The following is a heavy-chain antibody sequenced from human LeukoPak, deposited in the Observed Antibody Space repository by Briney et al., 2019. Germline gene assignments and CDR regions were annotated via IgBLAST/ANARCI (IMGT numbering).Heavy chain of an antibody. D-gene: IGHD1-20*01. Sequence: GGSLRLSCAASGFTFSSYGMHWVRQAPGKGLEWVAVISYDGSNKYYADSVKGRFTISRDNSKNTLYLQMNSLRAEDMAVYYCARVSNWNDFGPLGYWGQGTLVTVSS. J-gene: IGHJ4*02. CDR1: GFTFSSYG. CDR2: ISYDGSNK. CDR3: ARVSNWNDFGPLGY. V-gene: IGHV3-30*03.